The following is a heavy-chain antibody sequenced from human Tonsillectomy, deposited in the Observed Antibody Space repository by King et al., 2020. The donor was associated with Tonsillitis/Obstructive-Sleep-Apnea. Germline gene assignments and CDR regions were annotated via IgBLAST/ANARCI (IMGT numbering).Heavy chain of an antibody. D-gene: IGHD3-22*01. V-gene: IGHV4-39*01. CDR1: GGSISSSSYY. CDR2: IYYSGST. CDR3: ARHRYYYDCSGYSFDY. Sequence: QLQESGPGLVKPSETLSLTCTVSGGSISSSSYYWGWFRQPPGKGLEWIGSIYYSGSTYYNPSLKSRVTISVDTSKNQFSLKLGSVTAADTAVYYCARHRYYYDCSGYSFDYWGQGTLVTVSS. J-gene: IGHJ4*02.